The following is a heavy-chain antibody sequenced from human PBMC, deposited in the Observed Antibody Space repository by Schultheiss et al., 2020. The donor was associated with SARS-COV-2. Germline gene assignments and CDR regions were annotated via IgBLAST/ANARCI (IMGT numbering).Heavy chain of an antibody. CDR2: IYYTGAT. CDR3: ARALGRYFYDSHGYYGLEL. J-gene: IGHJ4*02. CDR1: SGSLTSYY. Sequence: SETLSLTCTVSSGSLTSYYWNWVRLSPEKGLEWLGYIYYTGATKYNPSVQSRPTISFDASKNQFSLRLHSVTAADTAVYYCARALGRYFYDSHGYYGLELWGQGTQVTVSS. V-gene: IGHV4-59*01. D-gene: IGHD3-22*01.